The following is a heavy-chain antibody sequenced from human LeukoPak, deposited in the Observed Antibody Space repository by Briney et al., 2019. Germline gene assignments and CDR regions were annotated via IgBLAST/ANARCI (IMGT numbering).Heavy chain of an antibody. Sequence: GGSLRLSCAASGFTFRSYEMNWVRQAPGKGLDWVSYISSSGTTVYYADSVRGRFTVSRDNGKNSLYLEMNSLRAEDTAVYYCARSIKGDSDHWGQGTLVTVSS. CDR1: GFTFRSYE. V-gene: IGHV3-48*03. J-gene: IGHJ4*02. CDR2: ISSSGTTV. CDR3: ARSIKGDSDH. D-gene: IGHD3-10*01.